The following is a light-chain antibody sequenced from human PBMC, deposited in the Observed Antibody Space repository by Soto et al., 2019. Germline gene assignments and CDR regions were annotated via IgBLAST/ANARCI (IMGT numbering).Light chain of an antibody. CDR3: QHYYSTPPA. Sequence: ELGIPSSPGTLSGSPGARATLCCRASQSVSSNLAWYQQKPGQAPRLLIYGASTRATGIPARFSASGSGTDFTLTISSLQAEDVAVYYCQHYYSTPPAFGQGTKVDIK. V-gene: IGKV3-15*01. J-gene: IGKJ1*01. CDR1: QSVSSN. CDR2: GAS.